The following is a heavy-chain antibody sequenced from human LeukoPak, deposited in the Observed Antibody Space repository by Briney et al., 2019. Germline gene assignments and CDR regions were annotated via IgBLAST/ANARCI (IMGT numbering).Heavy chain of an antibody. CDR1: GFTFISYW. CDR3: ARESGWYYFDY. J-gene: IGHJ4*02. CDR2: IKQDGSEK. V-gene: IGHV3-7*01. D-gene: IGHD6-19*01. Sequence: GGSLRLSCAASGFTFISYWLTWVRQAPGKGLEWVANIKQDGSEKYYVDSVKGRFTISRDNAKNSLYLQMNSLRAEDTAVYYCARESGWYYFDYWGQGTLVTVSS.